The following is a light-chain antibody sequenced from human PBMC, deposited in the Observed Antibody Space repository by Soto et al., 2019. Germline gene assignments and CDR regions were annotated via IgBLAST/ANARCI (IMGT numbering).Light chain of an antibody. CDR2: EVS. V-gene: IGLV2-14*01. CDR1: TSDIGGFNY. Sequence: QSVLTQPASVSGSPEQSITISCTGTTSDIGGFNYVSWYQQYPGEAPKLLVYEVSNRPSGISNRFSGSKSGNTASLTISGLQAEDEADYYCGSYSSSATLVFGGGTKLTVL. J-gene: IGLJ2*01. CDR3: GSYSSSATLV.